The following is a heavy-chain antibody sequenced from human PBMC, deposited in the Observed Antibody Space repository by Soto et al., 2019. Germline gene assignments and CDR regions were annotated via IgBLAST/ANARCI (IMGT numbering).Heavy chain of an antibody. J-gene: IGHJ4*02. CDR3: TRDPPGTGIDY. D-gene: IGHD1-1*01. Sequence: GGSLRLSCAVSGFTFSSYWMHWVRQAPGKGLVWVSRIKPDGSSTSYADSVKGRFTISRDNARNTLYLQMISLRAEDTAVYYCTRDPPGTGIDYWGQGTLVTVSS. CDR2: IKPDGSST. V-gene: IGHV3-74*01. CDR1: GFTFSSYW.